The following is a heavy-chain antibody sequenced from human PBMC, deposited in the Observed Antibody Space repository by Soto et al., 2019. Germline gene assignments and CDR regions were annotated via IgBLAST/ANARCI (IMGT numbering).Heavy chain of an antibody. D-gene: IGHD2-15*01. CDR1: GDSINNYY. J-gene: IGHJ4*02. V-gene: IGHV4-59*01. CDR2: VSYIGST. CDR3: ARGYCSGSTCYLYYFDY. Sequence: SETLSLTCTVSGDSINNYYWNWIRQPPGKGLEWIGYVSYIGSTNYNPSLKSRVTISVDTSKSQFSLKLSSVTAADTAVYYCARGYCSGSTCYLYYFDYWGQGTLVTVSS.